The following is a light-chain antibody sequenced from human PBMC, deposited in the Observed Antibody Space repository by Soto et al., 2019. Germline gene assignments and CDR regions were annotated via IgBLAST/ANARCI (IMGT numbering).Light chain of an antibody. CDR3: CSYAGIYSYV. J-gene: IGLJ1*01. CDR1: SSDVGTYKY. Sequence: QSVLTQPASVSGSPGQSITISCTGTSSDVGTYKYVSWYQQLPGKAPKLMIYEVSNRPSGVPDRFSGSKSGNTASLTISGLQAEDEADYYCCSYAGIYSYVFGTGTKLTVL. V-gene: IGLV2-14*01. CDR2: EVS.